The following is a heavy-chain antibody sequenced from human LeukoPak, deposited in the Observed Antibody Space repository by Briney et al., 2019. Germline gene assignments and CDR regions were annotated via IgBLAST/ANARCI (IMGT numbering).Heavy chain of an antibody. CDR3: ARAPEVYDSTSYGGGWLDP. D-gene: IGHD3-22*01. CDR1: GGSIGDSSSY. Sequence: SETLSLTCTVSGGSIGDSSSYWSWIRQPPGKGLEWIGYIYDSGSTKYNPSLKSRVTISEDTSKNQFSLKLRFVTAADTAVYYCARAPEVYDSTSYGGGWLDPWGQGIRVTVSS. CDR2: IYDSGST. V-gene: IGHV4-61*01. J-gene: IGHJ5*02.